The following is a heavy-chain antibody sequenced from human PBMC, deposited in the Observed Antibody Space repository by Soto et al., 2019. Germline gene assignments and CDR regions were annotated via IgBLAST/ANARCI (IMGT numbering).Heavy chain of an antibody. D-gene: IGHD3-10*01. V-gene: IGHV3-23*01. CDR3: AKDYLGEAADYGDYYYYGMDV. Sequence: EVQLLESGGGLVQPGGSLRLSCAASGFTFSSYAMSWVRQAPGKGLEWVSAISGSGGSTYYADSVKGRFTIARDNSKNTLYLQMNSLRAEDTAVYYCAKDYLGEAADYGDYYYYGMDVWGQVTTVTVSS. J-gene: IGHJ6*02. CDR1: GFTFSSYA. CDR2: ISGSGGST.